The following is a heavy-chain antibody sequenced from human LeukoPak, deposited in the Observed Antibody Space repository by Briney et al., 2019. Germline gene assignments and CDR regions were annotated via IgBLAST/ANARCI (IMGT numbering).Heavy chain of an antibody. CDR3: ARGRPAAGQSFFDY. CDR2: IKQDGSGT. CDR1: GFTFSNYW. Sequence: GGSLRLSCAVSGFTFSNYWMSWVRQAPGKGLEWVASIKQDGSGTYYVDSVKGRFTVSRDNAKNSLYLQMNSLRAEDTAVYYCARGRPAAGQSFFDYWGQGTLVTVSS. D-gene: IGHD6-13*01. V-gene: IGHV3-7*01. J-gene: IGHJ4*02.